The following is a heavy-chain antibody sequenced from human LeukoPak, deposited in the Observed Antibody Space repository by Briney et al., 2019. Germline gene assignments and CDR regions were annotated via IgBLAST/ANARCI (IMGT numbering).Heavy chain of an antibody. J-gene: IGHJ4*02. CDR3: AKDISQGYTFGSIEEDY. CDR2: ISGSGGST. V-gene: IGHV3-23*01. CDR1: RFTFGSYA. D-gene: IGHD5-18*01. Sequence: GGSLRLSCAASRFTFGSYAMNWVRQAPGKGLEWVSDISGSGGSTYYADSVKGRFTISRDNSKNTLYLQMNSLGADDTAVYFCAKDISQGYTFGSIEEDYWGQGTLVTVSS.